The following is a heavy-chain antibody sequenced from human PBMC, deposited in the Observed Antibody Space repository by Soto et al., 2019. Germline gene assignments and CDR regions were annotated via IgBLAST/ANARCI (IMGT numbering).Heavy chain of an antibody. Sequence: QVQLQESGPGLVKPSETLSLTCTVSGGSIGSYFWSWIRQPPGKGLEWIGSMSQSGTTSYNPSLKRRATISVDTSKYQFSLKLTFVTAADTAVYYCARDRGGIIVASKPLVEWFDPWGQGTLVTVSS. V-gene: IGHV4-59*01. CDR3: ARDRGGIIVASKPLVEWFDP. CDR1: GGSIGSYF. D-gene: IGHD5-12*01. J-gene: IGHJ5*02. CDR2: MSQSGTT.